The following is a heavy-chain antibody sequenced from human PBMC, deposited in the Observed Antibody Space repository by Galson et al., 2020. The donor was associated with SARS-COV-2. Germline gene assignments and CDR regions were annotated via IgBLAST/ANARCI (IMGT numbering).Heavy chain of an antibody. D-gene: IGHD2-2*01. V-gene: IGHV3-11*01. CDR2: ISNTANVI. J-gene: IGHJ1*01. CDR1: GFTFTDYY. Sequence: TGGSLRLSCVVSGFTFTDYYMSWIRQAPGKGLEWVAYISNTANVIDYVDSVKGRFTISRDNTKNSLYLHMNGLRADDTAGYFCARAEGRYHDRGDYFHHWGQGTLVTVSS. CDR3: ARAEGRYHDRGDYFHH.